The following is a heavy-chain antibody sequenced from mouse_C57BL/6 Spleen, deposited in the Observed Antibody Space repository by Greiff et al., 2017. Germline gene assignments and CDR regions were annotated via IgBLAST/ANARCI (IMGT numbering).Heavy chain of an antibody. D-gene: IGHD2-4*01. V-gene: IGHV1-26*01. CDR3: ARWGLGYEYEGFAY. CDR1: GYTFTDYY. Sequence: VQLQQSGPELVKPGASVKISCKASGYTFTDYYMNWVKQSHGKSLEWIGDINPNNGGTSYNQKFKGKATLTVDKSSSTAYMELRSLTSEDSAVYYCARWGLGYEYEGFAYWGQGTLVTVSA. J-gene: IGHJ3*01. CDR2: INPNNGGT.